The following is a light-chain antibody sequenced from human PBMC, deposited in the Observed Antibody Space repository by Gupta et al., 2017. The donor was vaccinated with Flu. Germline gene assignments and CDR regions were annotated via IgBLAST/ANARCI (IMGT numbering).Light chain of an antibody. J-gene: IGKJ3*01. CDR2: WAS. V-gene: IGKV4-1*01. Sequence: SLGERATINCKSSQSVLYSSNTKNFLAWYQQKPGQPPKLLIYWASTREFGVPDRFSGSGSGTDFTLTISSLQAEDVAVYYCQQYDSTPITFGHGTKVDIK. CDR1: QSVLYSSNTKNF. CDR3: QQYDSTPIT.